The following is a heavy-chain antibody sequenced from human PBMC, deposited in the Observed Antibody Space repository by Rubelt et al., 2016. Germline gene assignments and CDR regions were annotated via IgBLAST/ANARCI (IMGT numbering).Heavy chain of an antibody. CDR1: GYTFTSYY. CDR2: INPSGCST. D-gene: IGHD4-17*01. Sequence: QVQLVQSGAEVKKPGASVKVSCKASGYTFTSYYMHWVRQAPGQGLEWMGIINPSGCSTSYAQKFQGRVTMTRDTSTSTVYMGLSSLRAEDTAVYYCARAASTVTTLLDLGYWGQGTLVTVSS. V-gene: IGHV1-46*01. CDR3: ARAASTVTTLLDLGY. J-gene: IGHJ4*02.